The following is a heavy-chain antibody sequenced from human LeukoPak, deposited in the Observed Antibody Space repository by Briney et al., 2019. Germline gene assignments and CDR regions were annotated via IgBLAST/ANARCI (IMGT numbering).Heavy chain of an antibody. J-gene: IGHJ4*02. Sequence: GASVKVSCKASGYIFTNYYMHWVRQAPGQGLEWMGIINPSGGSTTYAQKFQGRVTMTRDTSTSTVYMEVSSLRSEDTAVYYCARAGYDGSGDYSYWGQGTLVTVSS. V-gene: IGHV1-46*01. CDR2: INPSGGST. D-gene: IGHD3-22*01. CDR1: GYIFTNYY. CDR3: ARAGYDGSGDYSY.